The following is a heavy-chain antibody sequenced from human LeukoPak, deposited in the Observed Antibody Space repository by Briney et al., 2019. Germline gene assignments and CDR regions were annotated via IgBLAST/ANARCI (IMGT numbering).Heavy chain of an antibody. CDR1: GGSISYYY. CDR2: ITQTGST. D-gene: IGHD6-19*01. J-gene: IGHJ5*02. Sequence: SETLSLTCTVPGGSISYYYWSWIRQPPTKGLEWIGYITQTGSTNYNPSLKSRVTMSVDTSKNQFSLKLSSVTAADTAVYYCARDTAVAGMGFDPWGQGTLVTVSS. V-gene: IGHV4-59*12. CDR3: ARDTAVAGMGFDP.